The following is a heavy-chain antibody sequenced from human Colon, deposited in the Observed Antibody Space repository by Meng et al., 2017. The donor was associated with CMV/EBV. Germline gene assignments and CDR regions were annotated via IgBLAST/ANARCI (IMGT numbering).Heavy chain of an antibody. J-gene: IGHJ6*02. Sequence: SETLSLTCTVSGGSLTSGSYYWNWLRQPPGKGLEWIGYIYYSGSTNYNPSLKSRVTISVDTSKNQFSLKLSSVTAADTAVYYCARAQTEYSSSSGGYYYYGMDVWGQGTTVTVSS. V-gene: IGHV4-61*01. CDR2: IYYSGST. CDR1: GGSLTSGSYY. D-gene: IGHD6-6*01. CDR3: ARAQTEYSSSSGGYYYYGMDV.